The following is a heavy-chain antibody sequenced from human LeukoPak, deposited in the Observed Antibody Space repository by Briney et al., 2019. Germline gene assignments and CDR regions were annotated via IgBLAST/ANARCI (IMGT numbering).Heavy chain of an antibody. D-gene: IGHD2-2*01. Sequence: GGSLRLSCAASGFXFSDSYISWIRQAPGKGLEWVSYVSSTSSYTKYADSVKGRFTISRDNSKNTLYLQMNSLRAEDTAVYYCARDYCRSISCSDYWGQGTLVTVSS. CDR1: GFXFSDSY. J-gene: IGHJ4*02. V-gene: IGHV3-11*06. CDR2: VSSTSSYT. CDR3: ARDYCRSISCSDY.